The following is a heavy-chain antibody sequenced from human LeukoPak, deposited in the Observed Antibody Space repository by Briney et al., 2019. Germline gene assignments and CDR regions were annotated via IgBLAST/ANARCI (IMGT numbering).Heavy chain of an antibody. Sequence: SQTLSLTCAISGDTVSSNSAAWNWIRQSPSRGLEWLGRTYYRSKWYNDYAASVKSRISINPDTSKNHFSLQLNSVTTEDTAVYYCARKYSSTWYDALDIWGQGTMVTVSS. V-gene: IGHV6-1*01. CDR1: GDTVSSNSAA. CDR3: ARKYSSTWYDALDI. J-gene: IGHJ3*02. CDR2: TYYRSKWYN. D-gene: IGHD6-13*01.